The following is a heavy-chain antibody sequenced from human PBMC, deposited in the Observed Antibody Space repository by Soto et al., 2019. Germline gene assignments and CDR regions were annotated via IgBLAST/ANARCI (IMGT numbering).Heavy chain of an antibody. CDR1: GFTFAGYA. Sequence: EMQLLESGGGLVQPGGSLRLSCAASGFTFAGYAMTWVRQAPGKGLEWVLVISGGGGTTYYADSVKVRFTISRDNSKNTLYLQMNSLRAEDTAVYYCARLPIIGYYYYYYMDVWGKGTTVTVSS. J-gene: IGHJ6*03. CDR2: ISGGGGTT. D-gene: IGHD3-10*01. V-gene: IGHV3-23*01. CDR3: ARLPIIGYYYYYYMDV.